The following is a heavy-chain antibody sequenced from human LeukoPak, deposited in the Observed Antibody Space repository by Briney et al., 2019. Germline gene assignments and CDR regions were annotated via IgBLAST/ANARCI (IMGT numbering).Heavy chain of an antibody. V-gene: IGHV3-53*01. CDR3: ARGQSGTPHYYYGMDV. CDR1: GFTVSSNY. J-gene: IGHJ6*02. CDR2: IYSGGST. D-gene: IGHD3-10*01. Sequence: PGGSLRLSCAASGFTVSSNYMSWVRQAPGKGPEWVSIIYSGGSTYYADSVKGRFTVSRDNSKNTLSLQMNSLREEDTAVYYCARGQSGTPHYYYGMDVWGQGTTVTVSS.